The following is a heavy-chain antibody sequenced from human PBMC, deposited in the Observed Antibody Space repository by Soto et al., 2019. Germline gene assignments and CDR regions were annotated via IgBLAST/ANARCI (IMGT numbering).Heavy chain of an antibody. CDR2: INPSGGST. J-gene: IGHJ4*02. Sequence: ASVKVSCEASGYTFTSYYMHWVRQAPGQGLEWMGIINPSGGSTRYAQKFQGRVTMTRDTSTSTVYMELSSLRSEDTAVYYCARGLIYDSSGYYFDYWGQGTLVTVSS. CDR3: ARGLIYDSSGYYFDY. D-gene: IGHD3-22*01. V-gene: IGHV1-46*01. CDR1: GYTFTSYY.